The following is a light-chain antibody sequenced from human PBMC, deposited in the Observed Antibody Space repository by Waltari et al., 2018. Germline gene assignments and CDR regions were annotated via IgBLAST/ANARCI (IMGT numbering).Light chain of an antibody. CDR1: QLGDKY. CDR2: QDS. CDR3: QAWDSSTVV. Sequence: SYELTQPPSVSVSPGQTARITCSGDQLGDKYVCWYQQKPGQSPVLVIFQDSKRRSGIPERFSGSNSGNTATLTISGTQAMDEADYYCQAWDSSTVVFGGGTKLTVL. V-gene: IGLV3-1*01. J-gene: IGLJ2*01.